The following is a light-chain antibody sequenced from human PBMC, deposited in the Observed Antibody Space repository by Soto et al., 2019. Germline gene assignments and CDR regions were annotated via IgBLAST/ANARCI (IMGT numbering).Light chain of an antibody. J-gene: IGLJ2*01. CDR2: EVS. CDR3: SSYISSSTFVV. Sequence: QSVLTQPASVSGSPGQSITISCTGTSRDVGGYNYVSWHQQHPGKAPKVIITEVSNRPSGVSNRFSGSKSGNTACLTISGLQAEDEDDYYCSSYISSSTFVVFGGGTKLTVL. CDR1: SRDVGGYNY. V-gene: IGLV2-14*01.